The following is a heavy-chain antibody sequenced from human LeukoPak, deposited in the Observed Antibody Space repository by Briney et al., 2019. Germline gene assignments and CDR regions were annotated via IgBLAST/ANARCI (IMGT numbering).Heavy chain of an antibody. CDR2: VLYDGTNK. V-gene: IGHV3-33*08. Sequence: GGSLRLSCAASGFTVSSNYMSWVRQAPGKGLEWVAVVLYDGTNKYNAGSVKGRFTISRDNSKNTLYLQMNSLRAEDTAIYYCTRVGYIDEGIDYWGQGTLVTVSS. J-gene: IGHJ4*02. CDR3: TRVGYIDEGIDY. D-gene: IGHD5-24*01. CDR1: GFTVSSNY.